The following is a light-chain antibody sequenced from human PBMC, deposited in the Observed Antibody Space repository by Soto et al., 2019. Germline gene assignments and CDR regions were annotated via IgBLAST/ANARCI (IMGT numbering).Light chain of an antibody. Sequence: QSALTQPASVSGSPGQSITISCTGTSSDVGGYNFVSWYQHHPGKAPKLIIYEVSNRPSGVSNRFSASKSGNTASLTISGLQAEDEADYYCSSYTNSSTLLGFGGGTKLTVL. J-gene: IGLJ2*01. CDR3: SSYTNSSTLLG. V-gene: IGLV2-14*01. CDR1: SSDVGGYNF. CDR2: EVS.